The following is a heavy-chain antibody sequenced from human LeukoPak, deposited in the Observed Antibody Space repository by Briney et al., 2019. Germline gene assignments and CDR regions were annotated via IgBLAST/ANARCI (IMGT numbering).Heavy chain of an antibody. D-gene: IGHD2-2*01. CDR1: GFTFSTYA. Sequence: PGGSLRLSCAASGFTFSTYAMAWVRQAPGKGLEWVSTISASGRDTWYADSVKGRLTISRDNSQNTLYLQMNSLRAEGTALYYCAKSSSASWGHFDNWGLGTLVTVSS. J-gene: IGHJ4*02. CDR3: AKSSSASWGHFDN. CDR2: ISASGRDT. V-gene: IGHV3-23*01.